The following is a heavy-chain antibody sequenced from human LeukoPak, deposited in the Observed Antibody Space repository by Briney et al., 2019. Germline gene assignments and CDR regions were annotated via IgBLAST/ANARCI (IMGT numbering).Heavy chain of an antibody. V-gene: IGHV4-30-4*08. CDR3: ARDLTPGWYFDF. CDR2: IYYSGST. J-gene: IGHJ2*01. D-gene: IGHD4-23*01. CDR1: GGSISSGDYY. Sequence: PSETLSLTCTVSGGSISSGDYYWSWIRQPPGKDLEWIGYIYYSGSTYYNPSLKSRVTISVDTSKNQFSLKLSSVTAADTAVYYCARDLTPGWYFDFWGRGTLVTVSS.